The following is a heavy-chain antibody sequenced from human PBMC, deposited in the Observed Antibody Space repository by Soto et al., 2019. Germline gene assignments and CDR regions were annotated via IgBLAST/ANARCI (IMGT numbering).Heavy chain of an antibody. CDR1: GGTLSSYA. V-gene: IGHV1-69*01. CDR2: IIPIFGTA. CDR3: ATARGHSS. D-gene: IGHD6-19*01. J-gene: IGHJ4*02. Sequence: VQLVQSGAEVKKPGSSVKVSCKASGGTLSSYAISWVRQAPGQGLEWMGGIIPIFGTANYAQKLQGRVTITADESTSPGDMEVSILRSEDTAVYDCATARGHSSWGQGTLGTVCS.